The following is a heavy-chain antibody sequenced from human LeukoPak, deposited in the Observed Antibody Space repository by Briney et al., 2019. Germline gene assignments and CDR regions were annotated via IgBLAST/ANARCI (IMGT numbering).Heavy chain of an antibody. D-gene: IGHD1-26*01. J-gene: IGHJ5*02. CDR3: ARGVGSSESNWFDP. Sequence: SETLSLTCTVSGGSISGYYWSWIRRPAGKGLEWIGRIYSSGSTNYNPSLKSRLSMSVDTSKNQFSLKLTSVTAADTAMYYCARGVGSSESNWFDPWGQGTLATVSS. CDR1: GGSISGYY. V-gene: IGHV4-4*07. CDR2: IYSSGST.